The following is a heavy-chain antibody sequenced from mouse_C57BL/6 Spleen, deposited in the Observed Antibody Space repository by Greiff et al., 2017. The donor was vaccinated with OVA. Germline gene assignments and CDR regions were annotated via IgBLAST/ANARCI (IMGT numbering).Heavy chain of an antibody. V-gene: IGHV6-3*01. CDR3: TGQDYYGNYPFAY. CDR2: IRLKSDNYAT. J-gene: IGHJ3*01. D-gene: IGHD2-1*01. Sequence: EVKVEESGGGLVQPGGSMKLSCVASGFTFSNYWMNWVRQSPEKGLEWVAQIRLKSDNYATHYAESVKGRFTISRDDSKSSVYLQMNNLRAEDTGIYYCTGQDYYGNYPFAYWGQGTLVTVSA. CDR1: GFTFSNYW.